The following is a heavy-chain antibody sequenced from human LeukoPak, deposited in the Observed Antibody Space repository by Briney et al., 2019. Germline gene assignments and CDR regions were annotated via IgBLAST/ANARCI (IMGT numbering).Heavy chain of an antibody. J-gene: IGHJ3*02. D-gene: IGHD3-22*01. CDR2: IYYSGST. V-gene: IGHV4-31*01. Sequence: PSKTLSLICTVSGGSISSGGYYWSWIRQHPGTGLEWIGYIYYSGSTYYNPSLKSLVTISVDTSKNQFSLKLSSVSAADTAVYYCARGTYYYDSSGYYAFDIWGQGTMVTVSS. CDR1: GGSISSGGYY. CDR3: ARGTYYYDSSGYYAFDI.